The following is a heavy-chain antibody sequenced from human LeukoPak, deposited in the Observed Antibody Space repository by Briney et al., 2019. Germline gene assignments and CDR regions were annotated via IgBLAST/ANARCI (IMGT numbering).Heavy chain of an antibody. J-gene: IGHJ4*02. V-gene: IGHV3-64*01. D-gene: IGHD6-13*01. Sequence: GGSLRLSCAAAGFTVSSYGMCWVRQAPGKGLEYVSAISTNGGSTYYANSVKGRFTISRDNSKNTLYLQIGSLRAEDMGVYYCAGGSSWYRGIDYWGQGTLVTVSP. CDR1: GFTVSSYG. CDR3: AGGSSWYRGIDY. CDR2: ISTNGGST.